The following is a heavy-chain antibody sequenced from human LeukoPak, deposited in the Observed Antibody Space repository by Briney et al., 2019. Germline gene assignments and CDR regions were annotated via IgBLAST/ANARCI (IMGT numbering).Heavy chain of an antibody. J-gene: IGHJ3*02. D-gene: IGHD2-2*01. Sequence: ASVKVSCKASGYTFTTYAMHWVRQAPGQRLEWMGWINAGNGNTKYSQKFQGRVTITRDTSASTAYMELSSLRSEDTAVYYCASRREYCSTTSCSATFDIWGQGTMVTVSS. CDR3: ASRREYCSTTSCSATFDI. CDR1: GYTFTTYA. V-gene: IGHV1-3*01. CDR2: INAGNGNT.